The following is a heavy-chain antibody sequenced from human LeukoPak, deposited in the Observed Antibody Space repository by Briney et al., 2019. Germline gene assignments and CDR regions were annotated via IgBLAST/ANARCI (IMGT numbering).Heavy chain of an antibody. Sequence: SETLSLTCAVYGGSFSCYYWSWIRQPPGKGLEWIGEINHSGSTNYNPSLKSRVTISVDTSKNQFSLKLSSVNAADTAVYYCAKHAQCSSTSCYYYFDYWGQGTLVTVSS. V-gene: IGHV4-34*01. J-gene: IGHJ4*02. D-gene: IGHD2-2*01. CDR3: AKHAQCSSTSCYYYFDY. CDR1: GGSFSCYY. CDR2: INHSGST.